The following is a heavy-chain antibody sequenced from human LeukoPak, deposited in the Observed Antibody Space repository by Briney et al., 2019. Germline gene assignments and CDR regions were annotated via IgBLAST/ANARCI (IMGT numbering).Heavy chain of an antibody. D-gene: IGHD1-26*01. Sequence: KSSETLSLTCTVSGGSISSSSYYWGWIRQPPGKGLEWIGSIYYSGSTYYIPSLKSRVTISVDTSKNQFSLKLSSVTAADTAVYYCARLQWELLRDWGQGTLVTVSS. CDR2: IYYSGST. J-gene: IGHJ4*02. V-gene: IGHV4-39*01. CDR3: ARLQWELLRD. CDR1: GGSISSSSYY.